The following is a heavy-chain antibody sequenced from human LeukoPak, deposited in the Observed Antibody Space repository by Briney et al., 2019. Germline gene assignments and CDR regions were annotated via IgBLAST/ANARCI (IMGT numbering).Heavy chain of an antibody. CDR2: IIPILGIA. CDR1: GGTFSSYA. D-gene: IGHD6-19*01. J-gene: IGHJ4*02. V-gene: IGHV1-69*04. Sequence: SVKVSCKASGGTFSSYAISWVRQAPGQGLEWMGRIIPILGIANYAQKFQGRVTITADKSTSTAYMELSSLRSEDTAVYYCARQAVAVCYFDYWGQGTLVTVSS. CDR3: ARQAVAVCYFDY.